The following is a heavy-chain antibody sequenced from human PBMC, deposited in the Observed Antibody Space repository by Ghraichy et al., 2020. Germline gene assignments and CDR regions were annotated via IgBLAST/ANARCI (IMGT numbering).Heavy chain of an antibody. CDR1: GYTFTSYG. D-gene: IGHD5-24*01. J-gene: IGHJ5*02. V-gene: IGHV1-18*04. CDR3: ARDVEMATRHWFDP. Sequence: ASVKVSCKASGYTFTSYGISWVRQAPGQGLEWMGWISAYNGNTNYAQKLQGRVTMTTDTSTSTAYMELRSLRSDDTAVYYCARDVEMATRHWFDPWGQGTLVTVSS. CDR2: ISAYNGNT.